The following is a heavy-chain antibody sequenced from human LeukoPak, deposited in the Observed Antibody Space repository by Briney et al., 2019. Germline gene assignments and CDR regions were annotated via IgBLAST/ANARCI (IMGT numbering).Heavy chain of an antibody. Sequence: SGTLSLTCAVSGGAISSSTWWSWVRQPPEKGLEWIGEISRRGSTNYNSSLKSRVTISVDRSKNQFSLKLSSVTAADTAVYYCARERGTYYYGSGSYFDYWGQGTLVTVSS. CDR1: GGAISSSTW. D-gene: IGHD3-10*01. J-gene: IGHJ4*02. V-gene: IGHV4-4*02. CDR3: ARERGTYYYGSGSYFDY. CDR2: ISRRGST.